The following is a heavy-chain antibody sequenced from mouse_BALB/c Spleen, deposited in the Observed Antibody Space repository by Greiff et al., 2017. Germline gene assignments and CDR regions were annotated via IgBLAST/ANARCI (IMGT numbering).Heavy chain of an antibody. Sequence: EVKLVESGGGLVKPGGSLKLSCAASGFTFSDYYMYWVRQTPEKRLEWVATISDGGSYTYYPDSVKGRFTISRDNAKNNLYLQMSSLKSEDTAMYYCARDGNPCDYWGQGTTLTVSS. CDR3: ARDGNPCDY. J-gene: IGHJ2*01. D-gene: IGHD2-1*01. CDR1: GFTFSDYY. V-gene: IGHV5-4*02. CDR2: ISDGGSYT.